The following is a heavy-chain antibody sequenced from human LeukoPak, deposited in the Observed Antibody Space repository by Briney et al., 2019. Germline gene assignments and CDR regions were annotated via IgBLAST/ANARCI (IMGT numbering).Heavy chain of an antibody. CDR2: IPGSGGDT. CDR3: AKDMGDYVWGSYRYGYFDY. CDR1: GFTFNSYA. D-gene: IGHD3-16*02. J-gene: IGHJ4*02. V-gene: IGHV3-23*01. Sequence: GGSLRLSCAASGFTFNSYAMGWVRQAPGKGLEWVSAIPGSGGDTYYADSVKGRFTLSRDNSKYTLYLQMNSLRAEDTALYYCAKDMGDYVWGSYRYGYFDYWGQGTLVTVSS.